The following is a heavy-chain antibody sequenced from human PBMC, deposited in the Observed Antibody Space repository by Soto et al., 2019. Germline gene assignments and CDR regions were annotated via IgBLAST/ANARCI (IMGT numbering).Heavy chain of an antibody. Sequence: QVHLVQSGAEVKKPGASLKVSCKASGYTFTSYGITWVRQAPGQGLEWMGWISAHNGNTDYSQKLQGRVIVTRDTSTSTAYMELRSLISDATAVYYCARGRYGDYWGQGALVTVSS. J-gene: IGHJ4*02. CDR2: ISAHNGNT. V-gene: IGHV1-18*01. D-gene: IGHD1-1*01. CDR3: ARGRYGDY. CDR1: GYTFTSYG.